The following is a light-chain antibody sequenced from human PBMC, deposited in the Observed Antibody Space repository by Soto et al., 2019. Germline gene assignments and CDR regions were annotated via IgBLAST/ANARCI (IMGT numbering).Light chain of an antibody. CDR2: GAS. CDR3: QQSYNTPN. Sequence: PMTQSPSSLSASIGDRVTITCRASQGIGTHLNWYLQRPERVPKLLIYGASNLQSEVPSRFSGSGSPTAFTLTLSGLQPEDFGTYYCQQSYNTPNFGPGTRL. CDR1: QGIGTH. J-gene: IGKJ5*01. V-gene: IGKV1-39*01.